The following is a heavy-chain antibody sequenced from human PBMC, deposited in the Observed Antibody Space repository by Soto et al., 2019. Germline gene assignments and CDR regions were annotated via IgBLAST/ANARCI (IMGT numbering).Heavy chain of an antibody. J-gene: IGHJ6*02. V-gene: IGHV1-18*01. CDR3: ATWNYDFWSGYYSPIPDYGMDV. D-gene: IGHD3-3*01. Sequence: ASVKVSCKASGYTFTSYGISWVRQAPGQGLEWMGWISAYNGNTNYAQKLQGRVTMTTDTSTSTAYMELRSLRSDDTAVYYCATWNYDFWSGYYSPIPDYGMDVWGQGTTVTVSS. CDR2: ISAYNGNT. CDR1: GYTFTSYG.